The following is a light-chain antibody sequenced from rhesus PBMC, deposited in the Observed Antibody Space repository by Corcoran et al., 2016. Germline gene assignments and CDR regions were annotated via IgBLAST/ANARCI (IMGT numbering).Light chain of an antibody. V-gene: IGKV1-74*01. CDR3: QHGYGTPFS. CDR2: KAS. J-gene: IGKJ3*01. CDR1: ENVNNY. Sequence: DIQMTQSPSSLSASVGDRVTISCRASENVNNYLNWYQQKPGKAHTLLLYKASPLQSGVPSRFSGSGSGTDYTFTISSLQPEDVATYYCQHGYGTPFSFGPGTKLDIK.